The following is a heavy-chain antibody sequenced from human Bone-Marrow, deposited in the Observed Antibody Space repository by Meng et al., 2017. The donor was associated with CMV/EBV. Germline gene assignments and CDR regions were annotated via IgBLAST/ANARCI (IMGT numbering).Heavy chain of an antibody. CDR3: ARDSSPYYYDSSGYYN. J-gene: IGHJ4*02. CDR2: IIPILGIA. Sequence: TFRRYAISWVRPAPGQGLEWMGGIIPILGIANYAQKFQGRVTITADKSTSTAYMELSSLRSEDTAVYYCARDSSPYYYDSSGYYNWGQGTLVTVSS. D-gene: IGHD3-22*01. CDR1: TFRRYA. V-gene: IGHV1-69*10.